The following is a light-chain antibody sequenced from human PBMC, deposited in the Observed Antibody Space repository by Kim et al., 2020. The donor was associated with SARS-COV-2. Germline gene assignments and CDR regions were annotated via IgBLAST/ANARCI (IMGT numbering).Light chain of an antibody. CDR1: QDVSSW. CDR2: AAS. V-gene: IGKV1-12*01. Sequence: ACIGDRVTMPCRGSQDVSSWLAWSQRTPGNAARLLIYAASTLQSGVPLRCSGSGAGTDFNLTSSRRQPEDFPTFSCHQDNTYPLTVGGGTQVDIK. J-gene: IGKJ4*01. CDR3: HQDNTYPLT.